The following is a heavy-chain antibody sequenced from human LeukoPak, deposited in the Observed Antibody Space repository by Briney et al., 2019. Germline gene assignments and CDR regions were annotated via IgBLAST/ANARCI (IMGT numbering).Heavy chain of an antibody. D-gene: IGHD6-19*01. Sequence: PSETLSLTCTVSGGSISSYYWSWIRQPAGEGLEWTGRIYTSGSPNYNPSLKSRATMSVDTSKNQSSLKLSSVTAADTAVYYCARVRIAVAGSHYYMDVWGKGTTVTVSS. J-gene: IGHJ6*03. CDR1: GGSISSYY. CDR2: IYTSGSP. V-gene: IGHV4-4*07. CDR3: ARVRIAVAGSHYYMDV.